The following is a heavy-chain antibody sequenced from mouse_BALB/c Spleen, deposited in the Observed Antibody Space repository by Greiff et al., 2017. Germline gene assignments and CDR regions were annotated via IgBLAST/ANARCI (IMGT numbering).Heavy chain of an antibody. V-gene: IGHV5-17*02. D-gene: IGHD2-12*01. CDR3: ASGGYDVDYAMDY. Sequence: EVQRVESGGGLVQPGGSRKLSCAASGFTFSSFGMHWVRQAPEKGLEWVAYISSGSSTIYYADTVKGRFTISRDNPKNTLFLQMTSLRSEDTAMYCCASGGYDVDYAMDYWGQGTSVTVSS. CDR2: ISSGSSTI. J-gene: IGHJ4*01. CDR1: GFTFSSFG.